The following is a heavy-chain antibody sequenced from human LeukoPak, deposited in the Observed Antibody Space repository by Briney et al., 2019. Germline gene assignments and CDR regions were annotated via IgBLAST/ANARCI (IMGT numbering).Heavy chain of an antibody. D-gene: IGHD5-18*01. CDR1: GFTFSRFW. J-gene: IGHJ4*02. CDR3: ARDSSDYGYEEWR. Sequence: QAGGSLRLSCAASGFTFSRFWMSRVRQAPGKGLEWVANIKQDGTERYYLDSVKGRFTISRDNTKNSVYLQMNGLRVEDTAVYYCARDSSDYGYEEWRWGQGILVTVSS. CDR2: IKQDGTER. V-gene: IGHV3-7*01.